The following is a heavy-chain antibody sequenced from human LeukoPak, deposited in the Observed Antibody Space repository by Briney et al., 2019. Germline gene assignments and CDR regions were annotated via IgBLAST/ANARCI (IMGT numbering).Heavy chain of an antibody. Sequence: SVKVSCKASGGTFSSYAISWVRQAPGQGLEWMGGIIPIFGTANYAQKFQGRVTMTRNTSISTAYMELSSLRSEDTAVYYCATSYSSRIDYWGQGTLVTVSS. CDR1: GGTFSSYA. J-gene: IGHJ4*02. V-gene: IGHV1-69*05. CDR2: IIPIFGTA. CDR3: ATSYSSRIDY. D-gene: IGHD6-13*01.